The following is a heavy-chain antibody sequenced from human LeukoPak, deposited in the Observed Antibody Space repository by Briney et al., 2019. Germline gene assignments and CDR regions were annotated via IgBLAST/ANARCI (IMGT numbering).Heavy chain of an antibody. CDR1: GYTFTSCA. D-gene: IGHD5-12*01. J-gene: IGHJ4*02. Sequence: ASVKVSCKASGYTFTSCAVNWVRQAPGQGLEWMGWINTNTGNPTYAQAFTGQFVFSLDTSVNTAYLQISSLGAEDTAVYYCARAQQWWLLDYWGQGTLVTVSS. CDR2: INTNTGNP. CDR3: ARAQQWWLLDY. V-gene: IGHV7-4-1*02.